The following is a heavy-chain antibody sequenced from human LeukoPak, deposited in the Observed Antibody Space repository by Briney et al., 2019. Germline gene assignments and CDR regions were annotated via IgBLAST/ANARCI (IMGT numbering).Heavy chain of an antibody. CDR1: GFTFSSYE. V-gene: IGHV3-48*03. CDR2: ISSSGSTT. J-gene: IGHJ5*02. Sequence: PGGSLRLSCAASGFTFSSYEMNWVRQAPGKGLEWVSYISSSGSTTYYADSVKGRFTISRDNSKNTLYLQMNSLRAEDTAVYYCTRNWGSDNWFDPWGQGTLVTVSS. CDR3: TRNWGSDNWFDP. D-gene: IGHD7-27*01.